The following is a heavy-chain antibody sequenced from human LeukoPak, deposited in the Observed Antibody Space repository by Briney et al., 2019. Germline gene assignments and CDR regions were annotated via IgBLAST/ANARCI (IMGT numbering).Heavy chain of an antibody. CDR3: ARGYDYVWGSYRYPFDY. V-gene: IGHV4-34*01. CDR2: INHSGST. CDR1: GGSFSGYY. Sequence: SETLSLTCAVYGGSFSGYYWSWIREPPGKGLEWIGEINHSGSTNYTPSLKSRVTISVDTSKNQFSLKLSSVTAADTAVYYCARGYDYVWGSYRYPFDYWGQGTLVTVSS. D-gene: IGHD3-16*02. J-gene: IGHJ4*02.